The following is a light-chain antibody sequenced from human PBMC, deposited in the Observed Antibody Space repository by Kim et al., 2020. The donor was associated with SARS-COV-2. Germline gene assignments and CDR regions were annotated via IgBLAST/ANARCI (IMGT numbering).Light chain of an antibody. Sequence: RATLNCQSRQTVLNNSNNKNYLAWYQQKPGQAPKLLIYWASIRESGVSDRFSGSGSETDFTLTISSLQAEDVAVYYCQQYYSTPPSFGQGTKLEI. J-gene: IGKJ2*03. CDR3: QQYYSTPPS. CDR1: QTVLNNSNNKNY. CDR2: WAS. V-gene: IGKV4-1*01.